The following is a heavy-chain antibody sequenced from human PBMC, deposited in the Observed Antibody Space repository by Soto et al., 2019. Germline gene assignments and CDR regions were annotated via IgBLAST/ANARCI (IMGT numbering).Heavy chain of an antibody. CDR2: ISGYDGRT. Sequence: QVHLVQSGAEVKKPGASVKVSCKTSGYTFTRYGISWVRQVPGQGLEWMGWISGYDGRTNFAQKVQDRVTMTTDTSTNTVYMELRSLRSVDTAVYYCAREGDVPYYYYGMDVWGQGTTVTVSS. CDR3: AREGDVPYYYYGMDV. D-gene: IGHD2-21*02. CDR1: GYTFTRYG. J-gene: IGHJ6*02. V-gene: IGHV1-18*01.